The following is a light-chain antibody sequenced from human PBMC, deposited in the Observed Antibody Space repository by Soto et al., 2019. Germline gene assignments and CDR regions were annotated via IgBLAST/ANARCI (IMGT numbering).Light chain of an antibody. J-gene: IGKJ1*01. CDR3: QHYVTSLTT. Sequence: ETMMTQSPDTLSVSLGERATLSCRASQSLRSSLAWYQQKPGQAPRLLIFGASIRVTGIPDRFIGSGSGTDFTLTISRLEPEDFAVYYCQHYVTSLTTFGQGTKVDI. V-gene: IGKV3-20*01. CDR2: GAS. CDR1: QSLRSS.